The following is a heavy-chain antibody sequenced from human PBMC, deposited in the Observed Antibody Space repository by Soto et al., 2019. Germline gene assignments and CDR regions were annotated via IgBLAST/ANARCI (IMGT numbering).Heavy chain of an antibody. CDR3: AKETNAYEINF. CDR2: ISYDGDTQ. Sequence: GSLRLSGAASGFIFSGYAMHWVRQAPGKGLEWVAVISYDGDTQYYADSVKGRFTVSRDNSNNMLYVQMNNLRDEDTAMYYCAKETNAYEINFWGQGTLVTVSS. V-gene: IGHV3-30-3*01. D-gene: IGHD3-9*01. J-gene: IGHJ4*02. CDR1: GFIFSGYA.